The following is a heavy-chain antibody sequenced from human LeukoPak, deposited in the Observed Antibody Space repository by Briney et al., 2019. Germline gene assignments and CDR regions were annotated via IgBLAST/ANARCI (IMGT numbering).Heavy chain of an antibody. V-gene: IGHV3-30*02. CDR2: IRYDGSNK. CDR3: ARAATYGYSSGRHFPPLDY. Sequence: PGGSLRLSCAASGFTFSTYGMHWVRQAPGKGLEWVAFIRYDGSNKYYADSVKGRFTISRDNSKNTLHLQMNSLRAEDTAVYYCARAATYGYSSGRHFPPLDYWGQGTLVTVSS. J-gene: IGHJ4*02. D-gene: IGHD6-19*01. CDR1: GFTFSTYG.